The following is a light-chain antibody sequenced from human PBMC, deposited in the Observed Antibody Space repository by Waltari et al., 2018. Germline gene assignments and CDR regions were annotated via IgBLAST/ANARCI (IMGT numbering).Light chain of an antibody. CDR1: QNIITY. V-gene: IGKV1-39*01. Sequence: DIQMTQSPPSLSASVGDRVTITCRARQNIITYLNCYQQKPGKAPKLLIYAASSLQSGVPSRFSGSGSGTDFTLTISSLQPEDFATYYCQQSHTSSRAFGQGTRVEVK. CDR2: AAS. J-gene: IGKJ1*01. CDR3: QQSHTSSRA.